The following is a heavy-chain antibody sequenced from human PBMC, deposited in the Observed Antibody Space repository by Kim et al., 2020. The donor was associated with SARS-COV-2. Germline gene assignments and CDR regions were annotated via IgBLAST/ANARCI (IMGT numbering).Heavy chain of an antibody. CDR3: AKERGDSSGWYAYYYYYGMDV. V-gene: IGHV3-30*18. CDR1: GFTFSSYG. D-gene: IGHD6-19*01. J-gene: IGHJ6*02. CDR2: ISYDGSNK. Sequence: GGSLRLSCAASGFTFSSYGMHWVRQAPGKGLEWVAVISYDGSNKYYADSVKGRFTISRDNSKNTLYLQMNSLRAEDTAVYYCAKERGDSSGWYAYYYYYGMDVWGQGTTVTVSS.